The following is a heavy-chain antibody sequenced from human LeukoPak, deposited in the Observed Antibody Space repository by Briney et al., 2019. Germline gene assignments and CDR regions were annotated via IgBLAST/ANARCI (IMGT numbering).Heavy chain of an antibody. CDR3: ARAYGDYAFDI. V-gene: IGHV5-51*01. Sequence: GESLKISCKGSGYSFISYWIGWVRQMPGKGLEWMGIIYPGDSATRYSPSSQGQVTISADKSISTAYLQWSSLKASDTAMYYCARAYGDYAFDIWGQGTMVTVSS. CDR1: GYSFISYW. CDR2: IYPGDSAT. J-gene: IGHJ3*02. D-gene: IGHD4-17*01.